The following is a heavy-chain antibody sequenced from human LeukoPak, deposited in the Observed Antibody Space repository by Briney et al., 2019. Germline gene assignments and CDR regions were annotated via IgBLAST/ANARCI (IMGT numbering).Heavy chain of an antibody. Sequence: GGSLRLSCAASGFTFTNAWMSWVRQALGKGLEWVGRIKSKEDGGTTDYAAPVKGRFTISRDDSKDTLYLQMNSLKTEDIAVYYCTTEYYGAYNYWGQGTLVTVSS. CDR2: IKSKEDGGTT. D-gene: IGHD4-17*01. J-gene: IGHJ4*02. CDR3: TTEYYGAYNY. CDR1: GFTFTNAW. V-gene: IGHV3-15*01.